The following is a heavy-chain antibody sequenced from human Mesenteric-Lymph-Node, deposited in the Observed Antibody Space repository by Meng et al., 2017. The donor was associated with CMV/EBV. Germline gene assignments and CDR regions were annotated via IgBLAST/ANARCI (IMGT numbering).Heavy chain of an antibody. Sequence: SLKISCAASGFIFSTFAMHWVRQAPGKGLEWVSGINWSGDSIGYADSVKGRFTISRHNAKNSLYLQMNSLRPEDTALYYCAKDLRGASYYFDYWGQGTLVTVSS. V-gene: IGHV3-9*01. D-gene: IGHD1-26*01. CDR1: GFIFSTFA. CDR3: AKDLRGASYYFDY. CDR2: INWSGDSI. J-gene: IGHJ4*02.